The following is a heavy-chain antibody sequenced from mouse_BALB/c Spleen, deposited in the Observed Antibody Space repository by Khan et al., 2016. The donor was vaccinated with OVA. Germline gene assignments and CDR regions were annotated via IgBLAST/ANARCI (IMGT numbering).Heavy chain of an antibody. V-gene: IGHV3-2*02. CDR3: ARVYGGDFDY. CDR2: ISYSGNT. CDR1: GYSITSDYA. D-gene: IGHD1-1*01. J-gene: IGHJ2*01. Sequence: EVQLQESGPGLVKPSQSLSLTCTVTGYSITSDYAWNWIRQFPGNKLEWRGFISYSGNTNYNPSLKSRISITRDTTKNPFFLQLNSVTIEDTATDYCARVYGGDFDYWGQGTTLTVSA.